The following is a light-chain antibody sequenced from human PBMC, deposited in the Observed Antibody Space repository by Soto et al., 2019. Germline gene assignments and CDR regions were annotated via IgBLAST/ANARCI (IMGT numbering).Light chain of an antibody. J-gene: IGLJ1*01. CDR1: SSDVGGYNY. CDR3: SSYGGSNGV. Sequence: QSALTQPPSASGSPGQSVTISCTGTSSDVGGYNYVSWYQQHPGKAPKLMIYEVSKRPSGVPDRFSGSKSGNTASLTVSGLQAEDEADYYCSSYGGSNGVFGTRTKLTVL. V-gene: IGLV2-8*01. CDR2: EVS.